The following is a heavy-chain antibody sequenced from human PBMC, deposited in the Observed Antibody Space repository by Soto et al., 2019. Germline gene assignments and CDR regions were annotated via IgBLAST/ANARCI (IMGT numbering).Heavy chain of an antibody. CDR3: ARSEAGNDAFDI. Sequence: SETLSLTCTVSGGSISSGGYYWSWIRQHPGKGLEWIGYIYYSGSTYYNPSLKSRVTISVDTSKNQFSLKLTSVTAADTAVYYCARSEAGNDAFDIWGQGTMVTVSS. V-gene: IGHV4-31*03. J-gene: IGHJ3*02. CDR1: GGSISSGGYY. CDR2: IYYSGST. D-gene: IGHD6-13*01.